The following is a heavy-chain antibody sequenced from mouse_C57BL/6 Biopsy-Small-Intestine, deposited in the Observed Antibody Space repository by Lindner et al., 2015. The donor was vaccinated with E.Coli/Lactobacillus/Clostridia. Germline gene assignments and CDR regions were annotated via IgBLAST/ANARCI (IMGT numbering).Heavy chain of an antibody. CDR2: IYPGSGNT. V-gene: IGHV1-66*01. Sequence: VQLQESGPELVKPGASVKISCKASGYSFTSYYIHWVKQRPGQGLEWIGWIYPGSGNTKYNEKFKGKATLTADTSSSTAYMQLSSLTSEDSAVYYCARPLITTGYYAMDYWSQGTSVTVSS. CDR3: ARPLITTGYYAMDY. J-gene: IGHJ4*01. D-gene: IGHD1-1*01. CDR1: GYSFTSYY.